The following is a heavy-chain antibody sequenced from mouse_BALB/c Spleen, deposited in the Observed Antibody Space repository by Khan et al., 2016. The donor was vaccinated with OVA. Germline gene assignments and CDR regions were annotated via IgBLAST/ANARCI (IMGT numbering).Heavy chain of an antibody. CDR2: IFPGNSDT. J-gene: IGHJ3*01. V-gene: IGHV1-5*01. CDR3: SRAGFGAFAY. D-gene: IGHD3-1*01. CDR1: GSIFTNYY. Sequence: VRLQQSGTVLARPGSSVKMSCKASGSIFTNYYMHWVKQRPGQGLEWIGGIFPGNSDTSYNQNFKGKAKLTAVTSASTAYMELSGLTSEDSAVYYCSRAGFGAFAYWGQGTLVTVSA.